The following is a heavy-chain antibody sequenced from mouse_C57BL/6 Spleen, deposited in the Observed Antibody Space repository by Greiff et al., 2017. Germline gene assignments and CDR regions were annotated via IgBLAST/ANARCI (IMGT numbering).Heavy chain of an antibody. Sequence: QVQLQQPGAELVMPGASVKLSCKASGYTFNSSWMHWVKQRPGQGLEWIGEIDPSDSYTNYNQKFKGKSTMTVDKSSSTAYMQLSSLTSEDSAVYYCARSYDYYAMDYWGQGTSVTVSS. D-gene: IGHD2-12*01. J-gene: IGHJ4*01. CDR2: IDPSDSYT. CDR3: ARSYDYYAMDY. V-gene: IGHV1-69*01. CDR1: GYTFNSSW.